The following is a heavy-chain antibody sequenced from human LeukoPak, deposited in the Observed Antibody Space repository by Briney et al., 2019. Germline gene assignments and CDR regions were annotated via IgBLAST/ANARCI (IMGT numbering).Heavy chain of an antibody. J-gene: IGHJ4*02. CDR2: ISNSGGNT. D-gene: IGHD2-15*01. V-gene: IGHV3-23*01. Sequence: GGSLRLSCAASGFTFSSYAMTWVRQAPGKGLEWVSSISNSGGNTYYADSVKGRFTISRDNSKNTVYLQMNSLRAEDTAVYYCAKDTRYCSGGSCYSEFDYWGQGTLVTVSS. CDR3: AKDTRYCSGGSCYSEFDY. CDR1: GFTFSSYA.